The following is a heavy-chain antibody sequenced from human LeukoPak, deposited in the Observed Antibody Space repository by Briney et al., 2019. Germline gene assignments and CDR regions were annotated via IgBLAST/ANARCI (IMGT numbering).Heavy chain of an antibody. CDR2: IASDGTI. CDR3: AELGITMIGGV. Sequence: AGGSLRLSCVASGFILSTSEMNWVRQAPGKGLEWVSFIASDGTIYYADSVKGRFTLSRDNAKNSLYLQMNSLRAEDTAVYYCAELGITMIGGVWGKGTTVTISS. V-gene: IGHV3-48*03. D-gene: IGHD3-10*02. J-gene: IGHJ6*04. CDR1: GFILSTSE.